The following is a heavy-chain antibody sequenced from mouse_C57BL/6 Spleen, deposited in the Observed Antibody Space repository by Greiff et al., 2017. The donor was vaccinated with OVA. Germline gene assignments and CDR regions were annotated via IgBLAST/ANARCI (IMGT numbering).Heavy chain of an antibody. V-gene: IGHV1-72*01. D-gene: IGHD1-1*01. CDR2: IDPNSGGT. Sequence: VQLQQPGAELVKPGASVKLSCKASGYTFTSYWMHWVKQRPGRGLEWIGRIDPNSGGTKYNEKFKSKATLTVDKPSSTAYMQLSSLTSEDSAVYDGAREPITTVVAYYYAMDYWGQGTSVTVSS. J-gene: IGHJ4*01. CDR3: AREPITTVVAYYYAMDY. CDR1: GYTFTSYW.